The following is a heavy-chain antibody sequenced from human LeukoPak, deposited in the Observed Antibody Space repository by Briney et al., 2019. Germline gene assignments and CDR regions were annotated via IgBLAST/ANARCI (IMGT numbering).Heavy chain of an antibody. CDR3: ARHTFARPFDS. J-gene: IGHJ4*02. CDR2: IYYSGST. V-gene: IGHV4-39*01. CDR1: GGSISSSSYY. D-gene: IGHD6-6*01. Sequence: PSETLSLTCTVSGGSISSSSYYWGWIRQPPGKGLEWIGSIYYSGSTYYNPSLKSRVTISVDTSKNQFSLKLSSVTAADTAVYYCARHTFARPFDSWGQGTLVTVSS.